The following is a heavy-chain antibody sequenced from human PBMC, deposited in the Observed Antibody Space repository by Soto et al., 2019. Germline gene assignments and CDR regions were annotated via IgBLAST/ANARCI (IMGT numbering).Heavy chain of an antibody. CDR2: INHSGST. V-gene: IGHV4-34*01. Sequence: QVQLQQWGAGLLKPSETLSLTCAVYGGSFSGYYWSWIRQPPGKGLEWIGEINHSGSTNYNPSLKSRVTISVDTAKNQFSLKLSSVTAADTAVYDCARDWNYYGMDGWGQGTTVTVSS. J-gene: IGHJ6*02. CDR3: ARDWNYYGMDG. CDR1: GGSFSGYY. D-gene: IGHD1-1*01.